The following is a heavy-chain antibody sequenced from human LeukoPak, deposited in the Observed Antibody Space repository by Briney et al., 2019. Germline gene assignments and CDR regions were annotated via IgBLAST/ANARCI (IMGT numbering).Heavy chain of an antibody. Sequence: GGSLRLSCAASGFTFSSYEMNWVRQAPGKGLEWVSYISSSGSTIYYADSVKGRFTISRDNAKNSLYLQMNSLRVEDTAVYYCARVAVAGTLLYYYMDVWAKGPRSPSP. CDR1: GFTFSSYE. CDR2: ISSSGSTI. CDR3: ARVAVAGTLLYYYMDV. V-gene: IGHV3-48*03. J-gene: IGHJ6*03. D-gene: IGHD6-19*01.